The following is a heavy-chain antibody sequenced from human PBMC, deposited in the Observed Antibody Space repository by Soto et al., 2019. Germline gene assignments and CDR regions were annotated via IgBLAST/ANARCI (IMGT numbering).Heavy chain of an antibody. J-gene: IGHJ4*02. D-gene: IGHD6-6*01. V-gene: IGHV3-30*03. CDR3: TILKGYSSSLGDY. CDR1: GFTFSSYG. CDR2: ISCDGSNK. Sequence: QVQLVESGGGVVQPGRSLRLSCAASGFTFSSYGMHWVRQAPGKGLEWVAVISCDGSNKYYADSLRGRFTISRDNSKNTLYLQMNSLRAEDAAVYYGTILKGYSSSLGDYWGQGTLVTVSS.